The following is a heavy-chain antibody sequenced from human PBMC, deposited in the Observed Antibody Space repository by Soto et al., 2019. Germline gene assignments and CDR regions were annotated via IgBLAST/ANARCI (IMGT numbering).Heavy chain of an antibody. J-gene: IGHJ6*02. CDR1: GFTVSSNY. D-gene: IGHD2-2*02. CDR3: ARESIVVVPAAIRYYYGMDV. V-gene: IGHV3-53*01. Sequence: SLRLSCAASGFTVSSNYMSWVRQAPGKGLEWVSVIYSGGSTYYADSVKGRFTISRDNSKNTLYLQMNSLRAEDTAVYYCARESIVVVPAAIRYYYGMDVWGQGTTVTVSS. CDR2: IYSGGST.